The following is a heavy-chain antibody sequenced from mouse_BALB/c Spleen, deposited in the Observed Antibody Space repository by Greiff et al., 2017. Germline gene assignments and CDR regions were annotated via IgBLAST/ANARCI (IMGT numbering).Heavy chain of an antibody. CDR2: ISSGSSTI. CDR3: TRHGNHWYFDV. CDR1: GFTFSSFG. V-gene: IGHV5-17*02. D-gene: IGHD2-1*01. J-gene: IGHJ1*01. Sequence: EVQRVESGGGLVQPGGSRKLSCAASGFTFSSFGMHWVRQAPEKGLEWVAYISSGSSTIYYADTVKGRFTISRDNPKNTLYLQMSSLKSEDTAMYYCTRHGNHWYFDVWGAGTTVTVSS.